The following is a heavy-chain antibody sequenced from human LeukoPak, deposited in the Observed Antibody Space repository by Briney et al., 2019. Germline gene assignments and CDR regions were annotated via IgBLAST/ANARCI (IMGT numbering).Heavy chain of an antibody. D-gene: IGHD3-16*02. V-gene: IGHV4-59*01. Sequence: PSETLSLACTVSGGSISSYYWSWIRQPPGKGLEWIGYISYSGSTNYNPSLKSRVTISVDTSKNQFSLKLSSVTAAGTAVYYCAKYVWGSYPTFEDYWGQGTLVTVSS. J-gene: IGHJ4*02. CDR2: ISYSGST. CDR3: AKYVWGSYPTFEDY. CDR1: GGSISSYY.